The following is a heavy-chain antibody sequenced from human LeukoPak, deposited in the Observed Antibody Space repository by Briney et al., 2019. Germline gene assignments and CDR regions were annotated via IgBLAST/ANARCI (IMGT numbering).Heavy chain of an antibody. J-gene: IGHJ6*03. CDR3: ARLPYYYDNSGFRDYHYYMDV. CDR2: MFYSGST. Sequence: SETLSLTCTVSGDSISRYYWTWIRQPPGKGLEWIGYMFYSGSTTYNPSLKSRITISVDTSKNQFSLKLRSVTAADTAVYYWARLPYYYDNSGFRDYHYYMDVWGKGTTVNVFS. V-gene: IGHV4-59*08. D-gene: IGHD3-22*01. CDR1: GDSISRYY.